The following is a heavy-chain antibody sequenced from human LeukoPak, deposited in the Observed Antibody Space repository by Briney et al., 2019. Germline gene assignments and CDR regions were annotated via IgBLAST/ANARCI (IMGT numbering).Heavy chain of an antibody. V-gene: IGHV3-23*01. Sequence: GGSLRLSCAASGFTFSSYAMSWVRQAPGEGLEWVSAISGSGGSTYYADSVKGRFTISRDNSKNTLYLQMNSLRAEDTAVYYCAKSLYGSGTNWFDPWGQGTLVTVSS. D-gene: IGHD3-10*01. CDR3: AKSLYGSGTNWFDP. CDR2: ISGSGGST. J-gene: IGHJ5*02. CDR1: GFTFSSYA.